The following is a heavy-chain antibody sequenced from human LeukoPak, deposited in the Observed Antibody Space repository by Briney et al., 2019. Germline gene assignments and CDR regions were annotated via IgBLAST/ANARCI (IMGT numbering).Heavy chain of an antibody. CDR2: IYSSGTT. J-gene: IGHJ5*02. CDR1: GGSFSNYY. V-gene: IGHV4-4*07. CDR3: ASGSSGYDP. Sequence: PSETLSLTCTASGGSFSNYYWSWIRQPAGKGLEWIGRIYSSGTTIYNPSLKSRVTMSVDTSKNQFSLKLSSVTAAYTAVYLCASGSSGYDPWGQGTLVTVSS. D-gene: IGHD5-12*01.